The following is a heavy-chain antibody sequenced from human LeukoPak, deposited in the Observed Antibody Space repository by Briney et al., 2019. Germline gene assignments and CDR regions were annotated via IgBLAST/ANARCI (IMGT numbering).Heavy chain of an antibody. CDR2: ISGSGGST. Sequence: GGSLRLSCAASGFTFSSYARSWVRQAPGKGLEWVSAISGSGGSTYYADSVKGRFTISRDNSKNTLYLQMNSLRAEDTAVYYCAKDHGTYYYDSSGYRFDYWGQGTLVTVSS. J-gene: IGHJ4*02. V-gene: IGHV3-23*01. D-gene: IGHD3-22*01. CDR3: AKDHGTYYYDSSGYRFDY. CDR1: GFTFSSYA.